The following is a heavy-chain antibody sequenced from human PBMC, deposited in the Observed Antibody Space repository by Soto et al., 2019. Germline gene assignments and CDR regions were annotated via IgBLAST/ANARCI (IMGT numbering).Heavy chain of an antibody. D-gene: IGHD2-21*01. V-gene: IGHV1-3*01. CDR1: GYTFTTLA. CDR2: IRAGNGYT. J-gene: IGHJ4*02. Sequence: QVQLVQSGAEVRRSGASVKVSCKASGYTFTTLAIHWVRQAPGQGLEWMGYIRAGNGYTEYSQNFQRRVTITRDTWASTAYMELSSLRSEDTAVYFCASQYCGDFCSADYLGQGTLITVSS. CDR3: ASQYCGDFCSADY.